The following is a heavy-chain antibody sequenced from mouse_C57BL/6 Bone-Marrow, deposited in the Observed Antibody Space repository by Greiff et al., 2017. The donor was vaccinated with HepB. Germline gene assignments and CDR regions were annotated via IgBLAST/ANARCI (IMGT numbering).Heavy chain of an antibody. D-gene: IGHD1-1*02. CDR3: TRSGLSYAMDY. V-gene: IGHV1-15*01. CDR1: GYTFTDYE. Sequence: QVHVKQSGAELVRPGASVTLSCKASGYTFTDYEMHWVKQTPVHGLEWIGAIDPETGGTAYNQKFKGKAILTADKSSSTAYMELRSLTSEDSAVYYCTRSGLSYAMDYWGQGTSVTVSS. CDR2: IDPETGGT. J-gene: IGHJ4*01.